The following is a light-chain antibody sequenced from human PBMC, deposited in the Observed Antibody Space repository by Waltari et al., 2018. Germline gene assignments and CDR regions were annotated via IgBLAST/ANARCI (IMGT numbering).Light chain of an antibody. Sequence: QSALTQPASVSGSPGQSITISCTGTSSDVGGYNSVSWYQLHPGKVPKLIIYEVSNGPPGVSNRLSGSKPGNTASLTISGLQAEDEADYYCSSFTDTSTWVFGGGTKVTVL. CDR3: SSFTDTSTWV. V-gene: IGLV2-14*01. J-gene: IGLJ2*01. CDR1: SSDVGGYNS. CDR2: EVS.